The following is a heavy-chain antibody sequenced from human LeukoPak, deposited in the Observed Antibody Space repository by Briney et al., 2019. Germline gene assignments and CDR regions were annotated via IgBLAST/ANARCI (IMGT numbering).Heavy chain of an antibody. CDR1: EFTFNNYA. D-gene: IGHD1-14*01. V-gene: IGHV3-23*01. CDR2: ISGRGGIT. J-gene: IGHJ6*03. CDR3: ALRGTPRPVYSYYCLDV. Sequence: GGSLRLSCAASEFTFNNYAVSWVRQAPGQGLEWVSTISGRGGITYYADSVKGRFTISRDNSKNTVFLQMNSLRVDDTAVYATALRGTPRPVYSYYCLDVWGKGTRVTVSS.